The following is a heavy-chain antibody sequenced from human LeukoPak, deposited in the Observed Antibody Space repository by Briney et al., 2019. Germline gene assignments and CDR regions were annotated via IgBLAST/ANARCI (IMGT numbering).Heavy chain of an antibody. CDR3: ARGGFRDYVWGSYRNEMPDDAFDI. V-gene: IGHV3-13*04. J-gene: IGHJ3*02. CDR1: GFTFSSYD. D-gene: IGHD3-16*02. Sequence: GGSLRLSCSTSGFTFSSYDMHWGRHTTGKGLEWVSAIGTAGDTYYPGSVKGRIINYRENATNSLYLQMNSLRAGDTAVYYCARGGFRDYVWGSYRNEMPDDAFDIWGQGTMVTVSS. CDR2: IGTAGDT.